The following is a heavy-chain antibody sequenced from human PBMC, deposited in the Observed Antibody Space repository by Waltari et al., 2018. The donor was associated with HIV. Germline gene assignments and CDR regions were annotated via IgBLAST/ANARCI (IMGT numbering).Heavy chain of an antibody. D-gene: IGHD7-27*01. CDR2: ISASGGVI. Sequence: QDLLVESGGGLVNPGGSLRLSCAAIGLRFRAYYMSWIRQAPGKGLEWIAYISASGGVIYYADSVKDRFTVSRDNSNNLLYLQMDNVNADDTAMYYCAGRPGDWGQGTLVTVSS. CDR1: GLRFRAYY. V-gene: IGHV3-11*01. J-gene: IGHJ4*02. CDR3: AGRPGD.